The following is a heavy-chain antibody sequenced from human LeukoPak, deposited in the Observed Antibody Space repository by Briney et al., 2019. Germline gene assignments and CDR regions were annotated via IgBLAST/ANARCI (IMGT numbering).Heavy chain of an antibody. J-gene: IGHJ2*01. CDR1: GFTVSSYA. D-gene: IGHD6-13*01. Sequence: GGSLRLSCAASGFTVSSYAMTWVRQAPGKGLQWISSISVSGDDTYYADSVKGRFTISRDNSKNSLYLQMNSLRAEDTAVYYCARNVPAAGTDWYFDLWGRGTLVTVSS. V-gene: IGHV3-23*01. CDR3: ARNVPAAGTDWYFDL. CDR2: ISVSGDDT.